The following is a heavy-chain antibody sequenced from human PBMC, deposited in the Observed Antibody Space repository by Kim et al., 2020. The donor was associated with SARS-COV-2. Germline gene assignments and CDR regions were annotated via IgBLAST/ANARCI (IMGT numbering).Heavy chain of an antibody. CDR3: ARDYDILTGYYIGSYYYYGMDV. CDR1: GGTFSSYA. J-gene: IGHJ6*04. CDR2: IIPIFGTS. D-gene: IGHD3-9*01. Sequence: SVKLSCKASGGTFSSYAISWVRQAPGQGLEWMGGIIPIFGTSNYAQKFQGRVTITADESTSTAYMELSSLRSEDTAVYYCARDYDILTGYYIGSYYYYGMDVRGKGTTVTVSS. V-gene: IGHV1-69*13.